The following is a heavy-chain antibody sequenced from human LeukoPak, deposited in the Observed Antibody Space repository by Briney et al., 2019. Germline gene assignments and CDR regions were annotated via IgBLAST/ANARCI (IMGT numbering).Heavy chain of an antibody. V-gene: IGHV4-34*01. CDR1: GGSFSGYY. CDR3: ARKRAYYYDSSGCRSAWFDP. D-gene: IGHD3-22*01. CDR2: INHSGST. J-gene: IGHJ5*02. Sequence: SETLSLTCAVYGGSFSGYYWSWIRQPPGKGLEWIGEINHSGSTNYNPSLKSRVTISVDTSKNQFSLKLSSVTAADTAVYYCARKRAYYYDSSGCRSAWFDPWGQGTLVTVSS.